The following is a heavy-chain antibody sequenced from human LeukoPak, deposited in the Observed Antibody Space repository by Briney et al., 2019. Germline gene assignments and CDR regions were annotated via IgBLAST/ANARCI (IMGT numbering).Heavy chain of an antibody. J-gene: IGHJ4*02. V-gene: IGHV3-64D*06. CDR2: ISSNGDNT. CDR3: VRGTGY. CDR1: GFTFSTYV. Sequence: GGSLRLPCSVSGFTFSTYVMHWVRQAPGKGLEYVSAISSNGDNTYYADSVKGRFTISRDNSKNTLYLQMSSLRADDTAVYYCVRGTGYWGQGTLVTVSS.